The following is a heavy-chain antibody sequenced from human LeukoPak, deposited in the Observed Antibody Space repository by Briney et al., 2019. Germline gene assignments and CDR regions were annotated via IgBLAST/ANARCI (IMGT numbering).Heavy chain of an antibody. Sequence: ASVKVSCKASGYTFTSYAMHWVRQAPGQRLEWMGWINAGNGNTKYSQKFQGRITITRDTSASTAYMELSSLRSGDTAVYYCARGWRWYSSGWYDYWGQGTLVTVSS. CDR2: INAGNGNT. D-gene: IGHD6-19*01. CDR1: GYTFTSYA. V-gene: IGHV1-3*01. CDR3: ARGWRWYSSGWYDY. J-gene: IGHJ4*02.